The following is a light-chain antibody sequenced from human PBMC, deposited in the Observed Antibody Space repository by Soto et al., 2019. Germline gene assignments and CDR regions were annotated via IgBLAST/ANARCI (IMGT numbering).Light chain of an antibody. Sequence: DIQMTHSPSSLSGSVGERVTITFRASQTISSWLAWYQQKPGKAPNLLIYKASSLRSGVPSRFSGSGSGTEFTLTISSLQPDDSATYYCQQYKSYPWTFGQGTKVDI. CDR2: KAS. CDR3: QQYKSYPWT. CDR1: QTISSW. J-gene: IGKJ1*01. V-gene: IGKV1-5*03.